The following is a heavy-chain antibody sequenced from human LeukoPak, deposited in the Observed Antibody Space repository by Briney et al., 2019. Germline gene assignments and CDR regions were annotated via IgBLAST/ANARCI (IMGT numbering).Heavy chain of an antibody. CDR1: GGTFSSYA. D-gene: IGHD1-1*01. Sequence: ASVKVSCKASGGTFSSYAISWVRQAPGQGLEWMGGIIPLLGTANYAQKFQGRVTITADDSTSTAYMELSSLRSEDTAVYYCAREGQQLKHFDYWGQGTLVTVSS. V-gene: IGHV1-69*13. CDR2: IIPLLGTA. CDR3: AREGQQLKHFDY. J-gene: IGHJ4*02.